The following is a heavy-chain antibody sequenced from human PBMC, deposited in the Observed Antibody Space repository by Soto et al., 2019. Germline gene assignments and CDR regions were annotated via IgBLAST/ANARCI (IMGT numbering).Heavy chain of an antibody. V-gene: IGHV4-31*03. CDR2: IYYSGTT. CDR1: GGSISSGGYY. Sequence: PSETLSLTCTVSGGSISSGGYYWSWIRQHPGKGLEWIGYIYYSGTTYYNPSLQSRVTIAVDTSKNQFSLKLSSVSAADTALYYCARCSLVVVPAPGCDPWGRGTLVTVS. CDR3: ARCSLVVVPAPGCDP. D-gene: IGHD2-2*01. J-gene: IGHJ5*02.